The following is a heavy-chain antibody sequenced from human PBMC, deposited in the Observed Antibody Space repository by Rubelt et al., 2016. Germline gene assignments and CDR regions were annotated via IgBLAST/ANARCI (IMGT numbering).Heavy chain of an antibody. CDR1: GFTFSEFW. Sequence: EVQLVESGGGLVQPGGSLRLSCAASGFTFSEFWMHWVRQAPGKGLVWVASIKQDGSEKHYVDSVKGRCTFSRDNANNSLYLQMNSLRAEDTAVYYCARGGDYDGVDIWGQGTMVTVSS. D-gene: IGHD4-17*01. J-gene: IGHJ3*02. CDR2: IKQDGSEK. CDR3: ARGGDYDGVDI. V-gene: IGHV3-7*03.